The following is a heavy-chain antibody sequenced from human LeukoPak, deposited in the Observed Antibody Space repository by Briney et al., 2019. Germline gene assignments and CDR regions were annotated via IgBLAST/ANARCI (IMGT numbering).Heavy chain of an antibody. J-gene: IGHJ4*02. Sequence: ASVKVSCKASGYTLTSYAMNWVRQAPGQGLEWMGWISAYNGNTNYAQKLQGRVTMPTDTSTSTAYMELRSLRSDDTAVYYCARGWLGPIDYWGQGTLVTVSS. CDR3: ARGWLGPIDY. D-gene: IGHD6-19*01. V-gene: IGHV1-18*04. CDR2: ISAYNGNT. CDR1: GYTLTSYA.